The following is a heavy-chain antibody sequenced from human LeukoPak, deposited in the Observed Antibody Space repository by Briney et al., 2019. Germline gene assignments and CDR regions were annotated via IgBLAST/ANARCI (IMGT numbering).Heavy chain of an antibody. CDR3: ARYSSSSRVFDY. CDR2: IYYSGST. CDR1: GGSISSGGYY. D-gene: IGHD6-6*01. V-gene: IGHV4-31*03. Sequence: PSETLSLTCTVSGGSISSGGYYWSWIRQHPGKGLEWIGYIYYSGSTYYNPSLKSRVTISVDTSKNQFSLKLSPVTAADTAVYYCARYSSSSRVFDYWGQGTLVTVSS. J-gene: IGHJ4*02.